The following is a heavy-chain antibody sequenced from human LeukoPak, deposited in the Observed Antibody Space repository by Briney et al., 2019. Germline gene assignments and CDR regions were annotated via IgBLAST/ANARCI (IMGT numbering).Heavy chain of an antibody. J-gene: IGHJ5*02. CDR3: ARALGYCSGGSCTRGYNWFDP. CDR1: GGSISSSDYY. V-gene: IGHV4-39*01. D-gene: IGHD2-15*01. Sequence: SEPLSLTCTVSGGSISSSDYYWGWIRQLPGKGLEWIGSIYYGGSTYYNPSLKSRVTISVDTSMNQFSLKLSFVTTADTAVYYCARALGYCSGGSCTRGYNWFDPWGQGTLVTVPS. CDR2: IYYGGST.